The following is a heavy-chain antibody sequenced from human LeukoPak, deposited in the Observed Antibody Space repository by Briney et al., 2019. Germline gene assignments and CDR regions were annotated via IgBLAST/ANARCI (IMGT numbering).Heavy chain of an antibody. J-gene: IGHJ4*02. CDR3: AKDPKNYSSGWYIWCYFDY. V-gene: IGHV3-30*04. CDR2: ISYDGNNK. Sequence: PGGSLRLSCAASGFTFSTYAMHWVRQAPGKGLEWVAVISYDGNNKYYADSVKGRFTISRDNSKNTLFLQMHSLRAEDTAVYYCAKDPKNYSSGWYIWCYFDYWGQGTLVTVSS. D-gene: IGHD6-19*01. CDR1: GFTFSTYA.